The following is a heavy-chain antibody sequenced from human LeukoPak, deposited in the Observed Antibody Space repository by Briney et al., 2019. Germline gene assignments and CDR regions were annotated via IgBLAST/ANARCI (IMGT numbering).Heavy chain of an antibody. J-gene: IGHJ4*02. CDR3: ARDHTYYYDSSGSIPY. D-gene: IGHD3-22*01. CDR1: GFTCSDYY. Sequence: GGSLRLSCAASGFTCSDYYMSWIRQGPGKGLEWVLYISSSGSTIYYADSVKGRFTISRDNAKNSLYLQMNSLRAEDTAVYYCARDHTYYYDSSGSIPYWGQGPLVTVSS. V-gene: IGHV3-11*01. CDR2: ISSSGSTI.